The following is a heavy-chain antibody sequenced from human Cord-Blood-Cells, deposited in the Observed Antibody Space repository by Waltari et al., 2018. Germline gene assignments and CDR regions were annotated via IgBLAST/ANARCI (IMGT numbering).Heavy chain of an antibody. V-gene: IGHV4-34*01. J-gene: IGHJ4*01. Sequence: QVQLQQWGAGLLKPSETLSLTCAVYGGSFSGYYWSWIRQPPGKGLEWIGEIKHSGSTNYHPSHKSRVTISVDTSKSQFSLKLSSVTAADTAVYYCASSQTTVTTFDYWGQGTLVTVSS. D-gene: IGHD4-4*01. CDR2: IKHSGST. CDR1: GGSFSGYY. CDR3: ASSQTTVTTFDY.